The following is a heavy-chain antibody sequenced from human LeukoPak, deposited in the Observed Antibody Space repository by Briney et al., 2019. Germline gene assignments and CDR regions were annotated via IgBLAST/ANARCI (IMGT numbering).Heavy chain of an antibody. CDR3: ARGGRGYSSSWYRNYFDY. Sequence: PSETLSLTCAVYGGSFSSYYWSWIRQPPGKGLEWIGEINLSGSTNYNPSLKSRVTISVDTSKNQFSLKLSSVTAADTAVYYCARGGRGYSSSWYRNYFDYWGQGTLVTVSS. J-gene: IGHJ4*02. V-gene: IGHV4-34*01. D-gene: IGHD6-13*01. CDR1: GGSFSSYY. CDR2: INLSGST.